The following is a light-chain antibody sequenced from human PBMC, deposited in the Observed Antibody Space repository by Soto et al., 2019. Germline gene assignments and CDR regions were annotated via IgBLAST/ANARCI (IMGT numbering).Light chain of an antibody. V-gene: IGKV3-20*01. CDR3: QQYGSSRT. Sequence: EIVLTQSPVTLSLSPGERATLSCRASQSVSRSYLAWYQQKPGQAPRLLIYGASNRATGIPDRFRGSGSGTEFSLTISRLEPEDFAVYYCQQYGSSRTFGQGTKVDIK. J-gene: IGKJ1*01. CDR1: QSVSRSY. CDR2: GAS.